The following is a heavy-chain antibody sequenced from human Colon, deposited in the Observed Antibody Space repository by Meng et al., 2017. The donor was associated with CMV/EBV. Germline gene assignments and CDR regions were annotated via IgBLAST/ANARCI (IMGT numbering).Heavy chain of an antibody. J-gene: IGHJ3*02. CDR1: GGSFSGYF. V-gene: IGHV4-34*01. D-gene: IGHD2-15*01. Sequence: SETLSLTCGVSGGSFSGYFWTWIRQSPGKGLEWIGEINHAGSTKYNPSLTSRVTISVDTSKNQFSLRLDSVTAADTAVYYCARGGRGPIVVVRLGAFDIWGQGTMVTVS. CDR3: ARGGRGPIVVVRLGAFDI. CDR2: INHAGST.